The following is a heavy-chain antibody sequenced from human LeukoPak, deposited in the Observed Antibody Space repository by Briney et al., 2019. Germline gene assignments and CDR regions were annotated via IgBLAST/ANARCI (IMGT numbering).Heavy chain of an antibody. Sequence: PSETLSLTCTVSGGSTSSSNYFWDWIRQPPGKGLEWIGSIYYSGSTYHNPSLKSRVTISVDTSKNQFSLKLSSVTAADTAVYYCARRSGFWSGYYLFDYWGQGTLVTVSS. CDR1: GGSTSSSNYF. V-gene: IGHV4-39*01. D-gene: IGHD3-3*01. CDR2: IYYSGST. J-gene: IGHJ4*02. CDR3: ARRSGFWSGYYLFDY.